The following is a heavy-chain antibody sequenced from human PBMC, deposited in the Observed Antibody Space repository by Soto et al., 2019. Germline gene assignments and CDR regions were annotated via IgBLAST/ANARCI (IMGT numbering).Heavy chain of an antibody. Sequence: PGGSLRLSCAASGFTFSSYGMHWVRQAPGKGLEWVAVISYDGSNKYYADSVKGRFTISRDNSKNTLYLQMNSLRAEDTAVYYCAKDKGKAMVRGADAFDIWGQGTMVTVPS. V-gene: IGHV3-30*18. CDR3: AKDKGKAMVRGADAFDI. D-gene: IGHD3-10*01. J-gene: IGHJ3*02. CDR1: GFTFSSYG. CDR2: ISYDGSNK.